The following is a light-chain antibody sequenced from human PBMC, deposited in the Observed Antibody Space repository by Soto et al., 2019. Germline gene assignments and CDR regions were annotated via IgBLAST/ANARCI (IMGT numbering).Light chain of an antibody. CDR1: SSDVGAYNY. J-gene: IGLJ1*01. Sequence: QSVLTQPPSVSGAPGQRVIISCTGTSSDVGAYNYVSWYQQYPGKAPKLMIYGVTNRPSGVSNRFSGSKTGNTASLTISGLQAEDEADYYCFSHRGGDSHVFGTGTKVTVL. CDR3: FSHRGGDSHV. V-gene: IGLV2-14*01. CDR2: GVT.